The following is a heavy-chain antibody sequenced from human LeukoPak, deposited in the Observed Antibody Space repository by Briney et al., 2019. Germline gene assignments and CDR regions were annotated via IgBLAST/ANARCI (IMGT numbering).Heavy chain of an antibody. Sequence: SETLSLTCAVYGGSFSGYYWSWIRQPPGKGLEWIGEINHSGSTNYNPSLKSRVTISVDTSKNQFSLRLSSVTAADTAVYYCARDTYYHGSGSLLFDYWGQGTLVTVSS. CDR1: GGSFSGYY. CDR3: ARDTYYHGSGSLLFDY. D-gene: IGHD3-10*01. CDR2: INHSGST. V-gene: IGHV4-34*01. J-gene: IGHJ4*02.